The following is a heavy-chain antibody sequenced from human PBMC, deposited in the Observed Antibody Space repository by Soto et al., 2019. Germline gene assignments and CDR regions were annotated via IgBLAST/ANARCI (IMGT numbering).Heavy chain of an antibody. CDR3: AKDLGSGRYLFDAFDI. CDR2: ISDDGSNK. Sequence: QGQLVESGGGVVQPGRSLRLSCAASGFTFSNYGMHWVRQAPGKGLEWVAVISDDGSNKYYADSVKGRFTISRDNSKNTLYLQMNSLRAEDTAVYYCAKDLGSGRYLFDAFDIWGQGTMVTVSS. J-gene: IGHJ3*02. CDR1: GFTFSNYG. V-gene: IGHV3-30*18. D-gene: IGHD1-26*01.